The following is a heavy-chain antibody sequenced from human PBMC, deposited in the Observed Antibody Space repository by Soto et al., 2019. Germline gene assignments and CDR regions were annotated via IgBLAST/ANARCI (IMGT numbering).Heavy chain of an antibody. CDR1: GYNFINYW. CDR2: IYPGDSDT. Sequence: GESLKISCNGLGYNFINYWIAWVRQTPGKGLEWMGIIYPGDSDTRYSPSFQGQVTISADQSIGVVYLQWDTLKASDTAIYFCARNKTSMTTVHRATFDIWGQGTKVTVPS. D-gene: IGHD4-17*01. V-gene: IGHV5-51*01. J-gene: IGHJ3*02. CDR3: ARNKTSMTTVHRATFDI.